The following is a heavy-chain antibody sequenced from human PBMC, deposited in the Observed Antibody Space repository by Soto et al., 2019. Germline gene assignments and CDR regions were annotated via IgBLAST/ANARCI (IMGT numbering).Heavy chain of an antibody. CDR1: GASISSYN. D-gene: IGHD6-13*01. CDR2: LNIAGTI. V-gene: IGHV4-4*07. Sequence: KASETLSLTCSVSGASISSYNWNWVRQSAGKGPEWVGRLNIAGTINYNPSLKSRITMSMDTSKNQISLHLRSVTAADTAMYYCARDRGEYTSSWFWYFSHWGHGTLVTVSS. J-gene: IGHJ2*01. CDR3: ARDRGEYTSSWFWYFSH.